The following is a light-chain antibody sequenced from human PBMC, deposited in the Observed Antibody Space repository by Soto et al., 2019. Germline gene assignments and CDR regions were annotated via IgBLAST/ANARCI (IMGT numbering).Light chain of an antibody. J-gene: IGKJ1*01. CDR2: DAS. CDR1: QSISNY. CDR3: QHYNSYSEA. V-gene: IGKV1-16*01. Sequence: DIHMTQSPSSLSASVGDRVTITGLASQSISNYLNWYQQKPGKAPKVLIYDASSLQSGVPSRFSGSGSGTEFTLTISSLQPDDFATYYCQHYNSYSEAFGQGTKVDIK.